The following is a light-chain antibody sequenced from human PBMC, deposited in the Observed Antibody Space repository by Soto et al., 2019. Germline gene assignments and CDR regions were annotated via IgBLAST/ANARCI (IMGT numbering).Light chain of an antibody. V-gene: IGKV3-20*01. CDR3: QRGSSWPLT. J-gene: IGKJ4*01. CDR2: GIS. CDR1: HTISSSY. Sequence: EIVLTQSPGPLSWSPGERATLTCRASHTISSSYLAWYQQKPGQAPRLLMYGISRSATGIPDRVCGSVSGTDFTLTIPRLEPEERAVYYGQRGSSWPLTFGGGTKVDIK.